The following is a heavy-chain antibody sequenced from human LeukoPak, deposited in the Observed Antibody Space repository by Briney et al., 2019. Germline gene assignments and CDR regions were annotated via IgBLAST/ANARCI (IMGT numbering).Heavy chain of an antibody. CDR2: ISWNSGSI. J-gene: IGHJ4*02. CDR1: GFTFDDYA. D-gene: IGHD1-26*01. CDR3: AKDKSSSIVGATALDY. V-gene: IGHV3-9*01. Sequence: PGRSLRLSCAASGFTFDDYAMHWVRPAPGKGLEWVSGISWNSGSIGYADSVKGRFTISRDNAKNSLYLQMNSLRAEDTALYYCAKDKSSSIVGATALDYWGQGTLVTVSS.